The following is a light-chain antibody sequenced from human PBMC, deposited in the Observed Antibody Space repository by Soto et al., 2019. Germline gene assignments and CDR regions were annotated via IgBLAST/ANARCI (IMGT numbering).Light chain of an antibody. Sequence: DIQMTQSPSSLSASVGDRVTITCRASQSISSYLNWYQQKPGKAPKLLIYAASSLQSGVPSRFSGSGSWTDFTLTISSLQPEDFATYYCQQSYSILTFGGGTKVEIK. CDR2: AAS. V-gene: IGKV1-39*01. CDR3: QQSYSILT. J-gene: IGKJ4*01. CDR1: QSISSY.